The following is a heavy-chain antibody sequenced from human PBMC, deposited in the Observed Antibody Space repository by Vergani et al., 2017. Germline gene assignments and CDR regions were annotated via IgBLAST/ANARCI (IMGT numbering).Heavy chain of an antibody. CDR1: GFTFSSYG. CDR3: ARVYCSGGSCYRYGMDV. CDR2: IWYDGSNK. D-gene: IGHD2-15*01. J-gene: IGHJ6*02. Sequence: QVQLVESGGGVVQPGRSLRLSCAASGFTFSSYGMHWVRQAPGKGLEWVAVIWYDGSNKYYADSVKGRFTISRDNSKNTLYLQMNSLRAEDTAVYYCARVYCSGGSCYRYGMDVWGQGTTVTVSS. V-gene: IGHV3-33*01.